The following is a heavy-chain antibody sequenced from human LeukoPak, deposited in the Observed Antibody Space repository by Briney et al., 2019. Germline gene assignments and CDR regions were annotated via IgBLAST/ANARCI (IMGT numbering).Heavy chain of an antibody. CDR2: INPSGRA. D-gene: IGHD2/OR15-2a*01. Sequence: SETLSLSCAVYGGSFSGYHWTWVRQAPGMGLEWIGEINPSGRANYNPSLKSRVIISVDTSKHQFSLRLSSGTAADTVVYYCARALTFPEFYYYMDVWGEGTTVTVSS. CDR1: GGSFSGYH. CDR3: ARALTFPEFYYYMDV. V-gene: IGHV4-34*01. J-gene: IGHJ6*03.